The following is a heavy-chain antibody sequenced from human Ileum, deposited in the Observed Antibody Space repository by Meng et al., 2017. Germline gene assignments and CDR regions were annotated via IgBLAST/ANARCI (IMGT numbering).Heavy chain of an antibody. J-gene: IGHJ4*02. V-gene: IGHV4-30-4*01. CDR2: IFYTGAT. Sequence: QVQLQESCPGLVKPSQTLSLPCTVSGGSISSGDYYWSWIRQPPGKGLEWIGYIFYTGATYSNPSLKSRVTVSLDTSKSQFSLKLSSVTAADTAIYYCVSERRRSYFFDYWGQGTLVTVSS. CDR1: GGSISSGDYY. CDR3: VSERRRSYFFDY.